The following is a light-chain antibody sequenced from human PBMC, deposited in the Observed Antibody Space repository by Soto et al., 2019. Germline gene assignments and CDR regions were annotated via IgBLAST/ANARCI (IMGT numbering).Light chain of an antibody. CDR2: DAS. CDR1: QSISSG. J-gene: IGKJ1*01. V-gene: IGKV1-5*01. CDR3: QQYNSYSRT. Sequence: DIQMTQSPSTLSASVGDRVTITCRASQSISSGLAWYQQKPGKAPDLLIYDASSLESGDPSRFSGSGSGTEFTLTISSLQPDDFATYYCQQYNSYSRTFGQGTKVEIK.